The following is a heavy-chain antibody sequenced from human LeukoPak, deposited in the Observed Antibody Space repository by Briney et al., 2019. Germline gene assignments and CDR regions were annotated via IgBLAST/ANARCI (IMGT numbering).Heavy chain of an antibody. D-gene: IGHD3-10*01. CDR2: ITNSGTSI. CDR1: GFTFSDYY. V-gene: IGHV3-11*01. Sequence: PGGSLRLSCAASGFTFSDYYMSWIRQAPGKGLEWVSYITNSGTSIYYADSVKGRFTISRDNAKNSLNLQMNSLRGEDTAVYYCARGMTYYGSGYDGFDIWGQGTMVTVSS. CDR3: ARGMTYYGSGYDGFDI. J-gene: IGHJ3*02.